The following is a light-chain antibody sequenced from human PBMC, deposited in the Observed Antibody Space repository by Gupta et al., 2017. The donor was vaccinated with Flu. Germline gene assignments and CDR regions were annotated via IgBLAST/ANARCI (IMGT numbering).Light chain of an antibody. V-gene: IGKV1-9*01. Sequence: PAWLSASVGDRVNITCRASQGISSLLTWYQQKPGKDPKLLSYAASTLHSGVPSRFSGSGSGTEFTLKIRSLQPEDFATYYCQQLNSYHRTCGPGTKVAVK. CDR1: QGISSL. CDR2: AAS. CDR3: QQLNSYHRT. J-gene: IGKJ3*01.